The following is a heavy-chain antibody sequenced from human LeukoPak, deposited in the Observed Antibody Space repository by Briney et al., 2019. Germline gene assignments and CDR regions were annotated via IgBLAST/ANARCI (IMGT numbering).Heavy chain of an antibody. CDR3: ARVDGLYCGGDCYSK. V-gene: IGHV1-46*01. Sequence: ASVKVSCKASGYTFTSNYMHWVRQAPGQGPEWMGVISPSGGSTTYAQKFQGRVTLTRDMSTSTDYLELSSLRSEDTAVYYCARVDGLYCGGDCYSKWGQGTLVTVSS. CDR1: GYTFTSNY. J-gene: IGHJ4*02. D-gene: IGHD2-21*02. CDR2: ISPSGGST.